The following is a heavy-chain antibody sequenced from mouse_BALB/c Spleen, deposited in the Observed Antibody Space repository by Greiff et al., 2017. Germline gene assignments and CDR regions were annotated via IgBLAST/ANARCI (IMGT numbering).Heavy chain of an antibody. CDR2: IDPENGDT. V-gene: IGHV14-4*02. CDR1: GFNIKDYY. Sequence: EVKLMESGAELVRSGASVKLSCTASGFNIKDYYMHWVKQRPEQGLEWIGWIDPENGDTEYAPKFQGKATMTADTSSNTAYLQLSSLTSEDTAVYYCNAWNDYEAWFAYWGQGTLVTVSA. J-gene: IGHJ3*01. D-gene: IGHD2-4*01. CDR3: NAWNDYEAWFAY.